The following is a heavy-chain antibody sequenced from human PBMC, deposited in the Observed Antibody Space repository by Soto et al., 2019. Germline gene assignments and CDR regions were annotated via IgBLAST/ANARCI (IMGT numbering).Heavy chain of an antibody. J-gene: IGHJ2*01. Sequence: QVQLVQSGAEVKKPGSSVKVSCKASGGTFGSYAISWVRQAPGQGLEWMGGIIPIFGTANYAQKFLGSVTITADKSTSTAYMELSSLRSADTAVYYCARDLSRCGGDCYHWYFGLWGRGTLVTVAS. CDR2: IIPIFGTA. D-gene: IGHD2-21*02. CDR1: GGTFGSYA. V-gene: IGHV1-69*06. CDR3: ARDLSRCGGDCYHWYFGL.